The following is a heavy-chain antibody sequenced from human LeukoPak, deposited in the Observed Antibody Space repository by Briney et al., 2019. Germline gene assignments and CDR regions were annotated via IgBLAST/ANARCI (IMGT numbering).Heavy chain of an antibody. CDR1: GYSISSGYY. CDR2: IYHSGST. D-gene: IGHD3-3*01. J-gene: IGHJ5*02. Sequence: SETLSLTCTVSGYSISSGYYWGWIRQPPGKGLEWIGIIYHSGSTYYNPSLKSRVTLSVDTSKNQFSLKLNSVTAADTAVYYCARDDGSGKRLDPWGQGTLVTVSS. V-gene: IGHV4-38-2*02. CDR3: ARDDGSGKRLDP.